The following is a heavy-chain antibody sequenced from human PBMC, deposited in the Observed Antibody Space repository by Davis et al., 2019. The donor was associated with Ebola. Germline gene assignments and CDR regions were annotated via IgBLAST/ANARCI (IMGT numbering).Heavy chain of an antibody. CDR2: ISYDGSNK. CDR1: GFTFSSYA. Sequence: GGSLRLSCAASGFTFSSYAMHWVRQAPGKGLEWVAVISYDGSNKYYADSVKGQFTISRDNSKNTLYLQMNSLRAEDTAVYYCARGHEPITAMRLFSYWGQGTLVTVSS. V-gene: IGHV3-30-3*01. D-gene: IGHD5-18*01. CDR3: ARGHEPITAMRLFSY. J-gene: IGHJ4*02.